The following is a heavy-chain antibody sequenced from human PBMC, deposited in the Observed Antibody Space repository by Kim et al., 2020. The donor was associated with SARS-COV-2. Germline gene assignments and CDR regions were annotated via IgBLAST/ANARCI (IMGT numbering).Heavy chain of an antibody. D-gene: IGHD1-26*01. CDR1: GFTFSSYG. CDR3: AKAYSSGIVGASGYYYYYYGMDV. CDR2: IWYDGSNK. Sequence: GGSLRLSCAASGFTFSSYGMHWVRQAPGKGLEWVAVIWYDGSNKYYADSVKGRFTISRDNSKNTLYLQMNSLRAEDTAVYYCAKAYSSGIVGASGYYYYYYGMDVWGQGTTVTVSS. J-gene: IGHJ6*02. V-gene: IGHV3-33*06.